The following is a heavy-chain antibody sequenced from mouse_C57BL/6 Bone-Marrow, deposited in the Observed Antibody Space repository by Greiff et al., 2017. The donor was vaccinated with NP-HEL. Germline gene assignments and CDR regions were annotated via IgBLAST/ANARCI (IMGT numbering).Heavy chain of an antibody. CDR3: VRHVSYYYYAMDY. Sequence: EVQLVESGGGLVQPKGSLKLSCAASGFSFNTYAMNWVRQAPGKGLEWVARIRSKSNNYATYYADSVKDRFTISRDDSESMLYLQMNNLKTEDTAMYYCVRHVSYYYYAMDYWGQGTSVTVSS. J-gene: IGHJ4*01. D-gene: IGHD2-10*01. CDR1: GFSFNTYA. CDR2: IRSKSNNYAT. V-gene: IGHV10-1*01.